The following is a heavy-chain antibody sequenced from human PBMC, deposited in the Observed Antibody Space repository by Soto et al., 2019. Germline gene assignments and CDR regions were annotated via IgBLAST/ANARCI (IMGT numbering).Heavy chain of an antibody. Sequence: QVQLVQSGAEVKKPGSSVKVSCKASGGTFSSYAISWVRQAPGQGLEWMGGIIPIFGTANYAQKFQGRVTITADESTSTAYMELSSLRSEDTAVYYCARVPYYYGSGGEYGMDVWGQGTTVTVSS. J-gene: IGHJ6*02. CDR2: IIPIFGTA. D-gene: IGHD3-10*01. V-gene: IGHV1-69*01. CDR3: ARVPYYYGSGGEYGMDV. CDR1: GGTFSSYA.